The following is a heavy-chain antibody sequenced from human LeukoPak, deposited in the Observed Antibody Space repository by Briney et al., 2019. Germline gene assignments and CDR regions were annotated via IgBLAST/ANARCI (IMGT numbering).Heavy chain of an antibody. CDR2: IIPIFGTA. CDR3: ARGQLDYGDYGYFQH. J-gene: IGHJ1*01. D-gene: IGHD4-17*01. Sequence: ASVKVSCKASGGTFSSYAISWVRQAPGQGPEWMGGIIPIFGTANYAQKFQGRVTITADKSTSTAYMELSSLRSEDTAVYYCARGQLDYGDYGYFQHWGQGTLVTVSS. V-gene: IGHV1-69*06. CDR1: GGTFSSYA.